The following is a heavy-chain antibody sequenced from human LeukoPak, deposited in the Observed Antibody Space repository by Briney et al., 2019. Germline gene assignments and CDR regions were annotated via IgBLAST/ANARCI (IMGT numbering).Heavy chain of an antibody. Sequence: PSETLSLTCTVSGGSISSYYWSWIRQPAGKGPEWIGRIYTSGGTNYNPSLKSRVTMSVDTSKNQFSLKLSSVTAADTAVYYCARGAMGKGYSDYWGQGTLVTVSS. D-gene: IGHD3-22*01. CDR3: ARGAMGKGYSDY. CDR1: GGSISSYY. V-gene: IGHV4-4*07. CDR2: IYTSGGT. J-gene: IGHJ4*02.